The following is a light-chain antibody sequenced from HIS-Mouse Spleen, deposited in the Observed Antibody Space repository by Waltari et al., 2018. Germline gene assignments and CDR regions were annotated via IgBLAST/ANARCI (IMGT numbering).Light chain of an antibody. Sequence: SYELTQPPSVSVSPGQTARITCSGDALPKKYAYWYQQKAGQAPVLVIEEDSKRPSGIPEGFSGSSSGTMATLTISGAQVEDEADYYCYSTDSSGNHRVFGGGTKLIVL. CDR3: YSTDSSGNHRV. J-gene: IGLJ2*01. CDR1: ALPKKY. CDR2: EDS. V-gene: IGLV3-10*01.